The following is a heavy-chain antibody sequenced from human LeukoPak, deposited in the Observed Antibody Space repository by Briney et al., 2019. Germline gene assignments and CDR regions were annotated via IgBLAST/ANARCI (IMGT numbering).Heavy chain of an antibody. Sequence: GGSLRLSCAASGFTFSSYEMNWVRQAPGKGLEWVSYISSSGSTIYYADSVKGRFTISRDNAKNSLYLQMNSLRAEHTAVYYFARVAAMVMSHYYYMDVWGKGTTVTISS. D-gene: IGHD5-18*01. V-gene: IGHV3-48*03. CDR3: ARVAAMVMSHYYYMDV. CDR1: GFTFSSYE. J-gene: IGHJ6*03. CDR2: ISSSGSTI.